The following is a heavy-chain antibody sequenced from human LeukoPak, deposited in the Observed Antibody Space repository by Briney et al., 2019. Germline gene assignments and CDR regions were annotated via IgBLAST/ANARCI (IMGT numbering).Heavy chain of an antibody. Sequence: MGSGPTLVKPTQTLTLTCTFSGFSLSTSGVSVGWIRQPPGKALEWLALIYWDDDKRYCPSLKSRLTITKDTPKNQVVLTMTNMDPVDTATYYCAHSLKSYDILTGYYNPYFDYWGQGTLVTVSS. D-gene: IGHD3-9*01. V-gene: IGHV2-5*02. CDR3: AHSLKSYDILTGYYNPYFDY. CDR2: IYWDDDK. CDR1: GFSLSTSGVS. J-gene: IGHJ4*02.